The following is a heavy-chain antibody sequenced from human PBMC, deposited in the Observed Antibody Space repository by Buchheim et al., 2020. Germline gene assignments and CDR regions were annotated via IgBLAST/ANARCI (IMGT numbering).Heavy chain of an antibody. V-gene: IGHV4-39*07. CDR1: GGSISSSSYY. Sequence: QLQLQESGPGLVKPSETLSLTCTVSGGSISSSSYYWGWIRQPPGKGLEWIGSIYYSGSTYYNPSLKSRVTISVDTSKKQFSLKLSSVTAADTAVYYCAREPGVDYDILTGYYKREDYFDYWGQGTL. CDR3: AREPGVDYDILTGYYKREDYFDY. CDR2: IYYSGST. D-gene: IGHD3-9*01. J-gene: IGHJ4*02.